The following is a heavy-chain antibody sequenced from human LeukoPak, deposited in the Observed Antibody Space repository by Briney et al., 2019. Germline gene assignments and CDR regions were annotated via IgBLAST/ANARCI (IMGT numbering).Heavy chain of an antibody. V-gene: IGHV1-2*02. D-gene: IGHD4-17*01. CDR2: VNPKNGAT. J-gene: IGHJ4*02. CDR1: GYTFTGFY. CDR3: ASPTHPLTVTTAIDY. Sequence: ASVKVSCKPPGYTFTGFYLHWVRPAPGQGLQWMGWVNPKNGATKYSQTFRGRVTMTRDTSIDTAYMELSSLTSDDTAIYYCASPTHPLTVTTAIDYWGQGTLVTVSS.